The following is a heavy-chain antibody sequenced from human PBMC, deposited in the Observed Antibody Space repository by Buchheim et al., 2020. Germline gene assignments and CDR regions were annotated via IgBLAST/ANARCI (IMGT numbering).Heavy chain of an antibody. J-gene: IGHJ4*02. D-gene: IGHD3-9*01. V-gene: IGHV3-23*01. CDR2: ISGSGSFT. CDR1: GFTFNNYA. Sequence: EVQLLESGGGLVQPGGSQRLSCAASGFTFNNYAMNWVRQAPGKGLEWVSGISGSGSFTYYLDSVKGRFTISRANSKNTLFLQMDGLRAEDTAVYYCAKPGVDWSFDSWGQGTL. CDR3: AKPGVDWSFDS.